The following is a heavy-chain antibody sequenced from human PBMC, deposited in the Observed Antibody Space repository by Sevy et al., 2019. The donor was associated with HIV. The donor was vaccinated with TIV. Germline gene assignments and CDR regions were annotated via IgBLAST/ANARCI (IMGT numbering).Heavy chain of an antibody. Sequence: ASVKVSCKASGYTFTNQYMHWVRQAPGQGLEWMGWINPHSGGTNYAQKFQGRVTMTRDTSISTAYMELTRLRSDDMAVYYCATDWAGGNYYYYYMDVWGIGTTVTVSS. CDR3: ATDWAGGNYYYYYMDV. V-gene: IGHV1-2*02. CDR2: INPHSGGT. CDR1: GYTFTNQY. D-gene: IGHD3-16*01. J-gene: IGHJ6*03.